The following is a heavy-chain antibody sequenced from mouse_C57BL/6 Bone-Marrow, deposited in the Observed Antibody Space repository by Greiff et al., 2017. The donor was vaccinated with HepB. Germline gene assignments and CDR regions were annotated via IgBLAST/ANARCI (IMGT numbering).Heavy chain of an antibody. CDR3: ARENYVSNQGAMYY. CDR2: INYDGSST. Sequence: EVKLVESEGGLVQPGSSMKLSCTASGFTFSDYYMAWVRQVPEKGLEWVANINYDGSSTYYLDSLQSRFIISRDNAKKMLYLQMSSLKSEDTATYYCARENYVSNQGAMYYWGQGTSVTVSS. CDR1: GFTFSDYY. J-gene: IGHJ4*01. D-gene: IGHD1-1*01. V-gene: IGHV5-16*01.